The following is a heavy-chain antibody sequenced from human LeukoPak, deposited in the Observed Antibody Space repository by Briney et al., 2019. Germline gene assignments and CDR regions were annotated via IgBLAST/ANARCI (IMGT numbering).Heavy chain of an antibody. CDR1: GSTFSSYA. D-gene: IGHD5-18*01. V-gene: IGHV3-30-3*01. Sequence: GGSLRLSCAASGSTFSSYAMHWVRQAPGKGLEWVAVISYDGSNKYYADSVKGRFTISRDNSKNTLYLQMNSLRAEDTAVYYCARSQGTDTAMAFDYWGQGTLVTVSS. CDR3: ARSQGTDTAMAFDY. CDR2: ISYDGSNK. J-gene: IGHJ4*02.